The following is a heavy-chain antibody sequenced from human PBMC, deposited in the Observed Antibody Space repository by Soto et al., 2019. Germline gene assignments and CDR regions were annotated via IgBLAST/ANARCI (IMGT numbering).Heavy chain of an antibody. CDR2: INHSGST. V-gene: IGHV4-34*01. J-gene: IGHJ6*02. D-gene: IGHD3-3*01. CDR1: GGSFSGYY. Sequence: PSETLSLTCAVYGGSFSGYYWSWIRQPPGKGLEWIGEINHSGSTNYNPSLKSRVTISVDTSKNQFSLKLSSVTAADTAVYYCARVFPEDYGMDVWGQGTTVTVSS. CDR3: ARVFPEDYGMDV.